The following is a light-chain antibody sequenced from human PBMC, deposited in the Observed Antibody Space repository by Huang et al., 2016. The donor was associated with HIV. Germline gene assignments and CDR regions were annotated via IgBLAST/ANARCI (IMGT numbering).Light chain of an antibody. J-gene: IGKJ1*01. CDR2: GAS. CDR1: QSVSSNY. V-gene: IGKV3-20*01. Sequence: EIVLTQSPGTLSLSPGERATLSCRASQSVSSNYLAWYQQKPGQAPRLLIYGASSRATGIPDRFRGSGSGRDFTLTISRQEPEDFAGYYCHQYGTSPWTFGQGTKVEIK. CDR3: HQYGTSPWT.